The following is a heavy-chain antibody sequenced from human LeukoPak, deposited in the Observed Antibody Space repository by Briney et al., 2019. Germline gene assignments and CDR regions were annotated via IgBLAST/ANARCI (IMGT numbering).Heavy chain of an antibody. V-gene: IGHV1-2*02. Sequence: ASVKVSCKASGYTFTGYYMHWVRQAPGQGLEWMGWIDPNSGGTNYAQKFQDRVTMTRDTSISTAYMELSSLRSDDTALYYCTRVGYCSGGTSPYYFDYWGQGTLVTVSS. CDR2: IDPNSGGT. CDR1: GYTFTGYY. J-gene: IGHJ4*02. D-gene: IGHD2-15*01. CDR3: TRVGYCSGGTSPYYFDY.